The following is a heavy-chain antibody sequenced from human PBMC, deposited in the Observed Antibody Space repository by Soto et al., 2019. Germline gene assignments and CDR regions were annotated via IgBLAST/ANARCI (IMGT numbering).Heavy chain of an antibody. D-gene: IGHD3-10*01. CDR3: AKVETYKYDP. V-gene: IGHV3-23*01. Sequence: GGSLRHSCVASGFTFSILFMGLFCHASGEGLLLVLSISDSGCWTKYADSDKGRFTISRDNSKNTLYLQMNNLRAEDTAVYYCAKVETYKYDPWGQGT. J-gene: IGHJ1*01. CDR2: ISDSGCWT. CDR1: GFTFSILF.